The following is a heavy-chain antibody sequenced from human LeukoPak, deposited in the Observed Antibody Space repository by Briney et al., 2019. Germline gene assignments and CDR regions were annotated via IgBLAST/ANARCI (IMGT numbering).Heavy chain of an antibody. CDR1: GRSISSSSYY. CDR3: ARVGVAIAAAGHFDY. J-gene: IGHJ4*02. CDR2: IYYSGST. D-gene: IGHD6-13*01. V-gene: IGHV4-39*07. Sequence: SETLSHTCSVSGRSISSSSYYWGWIRQPPGKGLEWIGSIYYSGSTYYNPSLKSRVAISVDTSKNQFSLKLSSVTAADTAVYYCARVGVAIAAAGHFDYWGQGTLVTVSS.